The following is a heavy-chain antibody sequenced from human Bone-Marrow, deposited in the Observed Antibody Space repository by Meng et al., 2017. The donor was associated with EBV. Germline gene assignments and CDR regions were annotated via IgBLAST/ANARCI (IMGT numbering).Heavy chain of an antibody. J-gene: IGHJ4*02. CDR1: GYTFTSYD. V-gene: IGHV1-8*01. CDR2: MNPNSGNT. D-gene: IGHD3-16*02. Sequence: VQLGQSGAEVKKPGASVKVSCKASGYTFTSYDINWVRQATGQGLEWMGWMNPNSGNTGYAQKFQGKVTMTRNTSISTAYMELSSLRSEDTAVYYCARARDRYYPLGFDYWGQGTLVTVSS. CDR3: ARARDRYYPLGFDY.